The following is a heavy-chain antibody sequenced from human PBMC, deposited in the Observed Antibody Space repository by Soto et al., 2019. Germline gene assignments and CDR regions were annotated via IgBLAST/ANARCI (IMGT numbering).Heavy chain of an antibody. CDR2: IYYSGST. J-gene: IGHJ6*03. V-gene: IGHV4-31*03. Sequence: SETLSLTCTVSGGSISSGGYYWSWIRQHPGKGLEWIGYIYYSGSTYYNPSLKSRVTISVDTSKNQFSLKLSSVTAADTAVYYCARGHEAARSYYYYYYMDVWGKGTTVTVSS. D-gene: IGHD6-6*01. CDR3: ARGHEAARSYYYYYYMDV. CDR1: GGSISSGGYY.